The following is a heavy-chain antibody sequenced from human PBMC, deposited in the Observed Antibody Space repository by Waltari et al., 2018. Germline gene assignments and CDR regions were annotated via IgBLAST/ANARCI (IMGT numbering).Heavy chain of an antibody. D-gene: IGHD2-15*01. Sequence: QVQLQESGAGLVQPSETLSLTCAVSGYSISSRYYWGWLRQPPGKGLEWTGSLYHSGSTYYNPSLKIRVTITVDTSKNQFSLKLSSVTAADTAVYYCARREGGGPRYFFDPWGQGTLVTVSS. V-gene: IGHV4-38-2*01. CDR1: GYSISSRYY. CDR2: LYHSGST. CDR3: ARREGGGPRYFFDP. J-gene: IGHJ5*02.